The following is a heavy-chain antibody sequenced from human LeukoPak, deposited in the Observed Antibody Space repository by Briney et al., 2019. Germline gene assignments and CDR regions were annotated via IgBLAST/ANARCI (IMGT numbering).Heavy chain of an antibody. CDR3: ARGRYYYDSSGVDAFSV. D-gene: IGHD3-22*01. V-gene: IGHV3-11*01. CDR1: GFTFDDYG. Sequence: GGSLRLSCAASGFTFDDYGMSWIRQAPGKGLEWLSCITSSGSTVYYADSVKGRFTISRDNAKKSLYMQMNSLRAEDTAVYFCARGRYYYDSSGVDAFSVWGQGTMVAVSS. CDR2: ITSSGSTV. J-gene: IGHJ3*01.